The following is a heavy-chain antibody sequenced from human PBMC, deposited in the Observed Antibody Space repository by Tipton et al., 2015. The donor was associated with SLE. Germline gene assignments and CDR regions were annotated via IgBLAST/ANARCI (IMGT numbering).Heavy chain of an antibody. CDR1: GGSFSGYY. CDR3: ARDGYSSSGYFDY. CDR2: IYHSGST. V-gene: IGHV4-38-2*02. J-gene: IGHJ4*02. Sequence: TLSLTCAVYGGSFSGYYWGWIRQPPGKGLEWIGSIYHSGSTYYNPSLKSRVTISVDTSKNQFSLKLSSVTAADTAVYYCARDGYSSSGYFDYWGQGTLVTVSS. D-gene: IGHD6-13*01.